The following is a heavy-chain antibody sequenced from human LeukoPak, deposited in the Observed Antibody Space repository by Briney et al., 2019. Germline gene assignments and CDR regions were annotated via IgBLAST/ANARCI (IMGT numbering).Heavy chain of an antibody. V-gene: IGHV1-8*01. D-gene: IGHD2-2*01. CDR1: GYTFTSYD. CDR3: ARGGDIVVVPAAMVGP. J-gene: IGHJ5*02. CDR2: MNTNSGNT. Sequence: ASVKVPCKASGYTFTSYDINWVRQATGQGLEWMGWMNTNSGNTGYAQKFQGRLTMTRDTSTNTAYMELSSLRSEDTAVYYCARGGDIVVVPAAMVGPWGQGTLVTVSS.